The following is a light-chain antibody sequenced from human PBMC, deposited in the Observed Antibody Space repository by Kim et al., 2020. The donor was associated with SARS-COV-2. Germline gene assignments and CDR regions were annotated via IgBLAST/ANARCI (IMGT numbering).Light chain of an antibody. CDR1: QPITHT. CDR2: DAS. CDR3: QQKHMWPHT. Sequence: VVMTQSPGTLSVSPGQTATLSCRTSQPITHTLAWYQHKPGQPPRLLIYDASTRAADVPAGFSGSGSGTEFSLIITSLQSDDFTIYYCQQKHMWPHTFGQGTKLEI. J-gene: IGKJ2*01. V-gene: IGKV3-15*01.